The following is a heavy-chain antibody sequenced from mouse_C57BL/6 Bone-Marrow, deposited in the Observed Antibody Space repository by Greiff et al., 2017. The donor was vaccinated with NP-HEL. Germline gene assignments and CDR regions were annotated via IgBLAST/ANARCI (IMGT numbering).Heavy chain of an antibody. Sequence: EVKLQQSGAELVRPGASVKLSCTASGFNIKDDYMHWVKQRPEQGLEWIGWIDPENGDTEYASKFQGKATITADTSSNTAYLQLSSLTSEDTAVYYCTTLNYGSSYDWYFDVWGTGTTVTVSS. V-gene: IGHV14-4*01. CDR2: IDPENGDT. CDR1: GFNIKDDY. D-gene: IGHD1-1*01. CDR3: TTLNYGSSYDWYFDV. J-gene: IGHJ1*03.